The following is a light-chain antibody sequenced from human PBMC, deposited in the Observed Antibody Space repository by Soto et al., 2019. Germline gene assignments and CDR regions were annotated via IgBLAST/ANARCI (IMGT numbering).Light chain of an antibody. CDR1: QTISTY. J-gene: IGKJ1*01. Sequence: DVQMTQSPSSLSASVGVRVTITCRASQTISTYLNWYQQKPGKAPKLLVYGASTLHSEVPSRFSATGSGTDFTLTISSLHREDFATYYCQQSYSRPHAFGQGTKVEIK. CDR3: QQSYSRPHA. V-gene: IGKV1-39*01. CDR2: GAS.